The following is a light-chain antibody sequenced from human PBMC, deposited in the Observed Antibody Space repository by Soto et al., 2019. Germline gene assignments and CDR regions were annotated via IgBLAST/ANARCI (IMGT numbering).Light chain of an antibody. V-gene: IGKV3-20*01. CDR3: QQYGSSGT. CDR2: GAS. Sequence: DIVLKQSPGTLSLSPGERATLSCRASQSVSNNYLAWYQQKPGQAPRLLIYGASNRATGIPDRFSGSGSGTDFTLTISRLEPDDFAVYYCQQYGSSGTFGQGTKVEIK. J-gene: IGKJ1*01. CDR1: QSVSNNY.